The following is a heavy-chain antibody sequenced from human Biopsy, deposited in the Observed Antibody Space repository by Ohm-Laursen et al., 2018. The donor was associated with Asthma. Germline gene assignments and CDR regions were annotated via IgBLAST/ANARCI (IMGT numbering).Heavy chain of an antibody. D-gene: IGHD5/OR15-5a*01. CDR2: ISGDAQRT. J-gene: IGHJ4*02. V-gene: IGHV3-23*01. CDR3: AKDWKSLYVQYFFEY. CDR1: GFTVSTNG. Sequence: SLRLSCAASGFTVSTNGMSWVRQPPGKGLEWVSGISGDAQRTYYEDSVKGRFIISRDNSKNTIYLQLNSLRAEDTAVYYCAKDWKSLYVQYFFEYWGQGALVTVSS.